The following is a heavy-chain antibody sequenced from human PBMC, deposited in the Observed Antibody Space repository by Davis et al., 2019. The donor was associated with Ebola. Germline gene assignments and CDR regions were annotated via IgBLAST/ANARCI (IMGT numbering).Heavy chain of an antibody. V-gene: IGHV3-23*01. CDR3: AKDRWSTVTSSFARPLDY. J-gene: IGHJ4*02. CDR1: GFTFSSYA. Sequence: GESLKISCAASGFTFSSYAMSWLRQAPGKGLEWVSAISGSGGSTYYADSVKGRFTISRDNSKNTLYLQMNSLRAEDTAVYYCAKDRWSTVTSSFARPLDYWGQGTLVTVSS. CDR2: ISGSGGST. D-gene: IGHD4-17*01.